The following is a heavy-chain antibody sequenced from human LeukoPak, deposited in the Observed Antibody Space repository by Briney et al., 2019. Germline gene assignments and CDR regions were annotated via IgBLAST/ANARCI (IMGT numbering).Heavy chain of an antibody. CDR3: ARAGRSWDIVVVPAAMGQGGEY. V-gene: IGHV4-34*01. D-gene: IGHD2-2*01. CDR2: INHSGST. CDR1: GGSFSGYY. Sequence: SETLSLTCAVYGGSFSGYYWSWIRQPPGKGLEWIGEINHSGSTNYNPSLKSRVTISVDTSKNQFSLKLSSVTAADTAVYYCARAGRSWDIVVVPAAMGQGGEYWGQGTLVTVSS. J-gene: IGHJ4*02.